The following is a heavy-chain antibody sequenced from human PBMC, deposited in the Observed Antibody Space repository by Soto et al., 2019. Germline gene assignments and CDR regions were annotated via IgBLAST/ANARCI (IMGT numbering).Heavy chain of an antibody. V-gene: IGHV1-18*04. CDR3: ARDNGDSGASLVDF. CDR2: ISTYNGHT. Sequence: QVQLAQSGPEVKKPGASVKVSCKASGYTFTNYGLTWVRQAPGQGLEWMGWISTYNGHTEYAQKFQDRVTLTTDTSTSTGYMEVRRLRSDDTAIYYCARDNGDSGASLVDFWGQGTLVIVSS. CDR1: GYTFTNYG. D-gene: IGHD2-8*01. J-gene: IGHJ4*02.